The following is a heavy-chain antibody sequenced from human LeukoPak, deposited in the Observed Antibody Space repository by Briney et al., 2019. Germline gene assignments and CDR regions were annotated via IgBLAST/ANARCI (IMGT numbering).Heavy chain of an antibody. V-gene: IGHV3-48*01. CDR1: GFTFSSYS. CDR2: ISSSSSSTI. J-gene: IGHJ4*02. Sequence: PGGSLRLSCAASGFTFSSYSMNWVRQAPGKGLEWVSYISSSSSSTIYYADSVKGRFTISRDNAKNSLYLQMNSLRAEDTAVYYCARGYCSGGSCYRRRSISVPDYWGQGTLVTVSS. D-gene: IGHD2-15*01. CDR3: ARGYCSGGSCYRRRSISVPDY.